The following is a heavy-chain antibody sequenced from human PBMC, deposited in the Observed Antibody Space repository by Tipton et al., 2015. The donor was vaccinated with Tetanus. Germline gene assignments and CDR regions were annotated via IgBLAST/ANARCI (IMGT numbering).Heavy chain of an antibody. J-gene: IGHJ4*02. CDR3: ARGWGSSWYYFDY. CDR1: GGSTHSHY. V-gene: IGHV4-4*07. Sequence: GLVKPSETLSLSCTVSGGSTHSHYWSWIRQSAAKGLEWIGRIYSGGTTNYNPSLKSRVFMSMDTSKNQFSLELSSVTVADTAVYYCARGWGSSWYYFDYWGQGILVTVSS. D-gene: IGHD6-13*01. CDR2: IYSGGTT.